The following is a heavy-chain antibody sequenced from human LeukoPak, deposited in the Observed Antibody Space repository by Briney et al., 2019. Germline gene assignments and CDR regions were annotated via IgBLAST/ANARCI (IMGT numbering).Heavy chain of an antibody. Sequence: PGGSLRLSCAASGFTFSSYGMHWVRQAPGKGLEWVAFIRYDGSNKYYADSVKGRFTISRDNSKNTLYLQMNGLRAEDTAVYYCAKAGSWEVTDNWFDPWGQGTLVTVSS. J-gene: IGHJ5*02. CDR1: GFTFSSYG. CDR3: AKAGSWEVTDNWFDP. D-gene: IGHD3-10*01. CDR2: IRYDGSNK. V-gene: IGHV3-30*02.